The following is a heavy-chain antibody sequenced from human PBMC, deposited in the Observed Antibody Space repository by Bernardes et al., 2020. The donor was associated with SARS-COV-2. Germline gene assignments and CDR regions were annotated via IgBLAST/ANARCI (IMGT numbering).Heavy chain of an antibody. CDR3: ASQYRSSWLFDF. Sequence: ASSKVSCKASGSTFTTIHWVRQAPGQGLAWMGIIYPGGDVTTYAQKLQGRVTMTRDTSTNTVYMELSSLRSDDTAVYYCASQYRSSWLFDFWGQGTLVTVSS. CDR1: GSTFTT. J-gene: IGHJ4*02. V-gene: IGHV1-46*04. D-gene: IGHD6-13*01. CDR2: IYPGGDVT.